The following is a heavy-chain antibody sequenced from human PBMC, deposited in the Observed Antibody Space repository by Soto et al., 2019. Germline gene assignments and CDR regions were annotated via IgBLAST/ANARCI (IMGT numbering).Heavy chain of an antibody. D-gene: IGHD3-10*01. V-gene: IGHV1-69*13. J-gene: IGHJ6*02. CDR1: GGTFSSYA. Sequence: SVKVSCKASGGTFSSYAISWVRQAPGQGLEWMGGIIPIFGTANYAQKFQGRVTITADESTSTAYMELSSLRSEDTAVYYCARDSITMVRGAFYGMDVWGQGTTVTVSS. CDR2: IIPIFGTA. CDR3: ARDSITMVRGAFYGMDV.